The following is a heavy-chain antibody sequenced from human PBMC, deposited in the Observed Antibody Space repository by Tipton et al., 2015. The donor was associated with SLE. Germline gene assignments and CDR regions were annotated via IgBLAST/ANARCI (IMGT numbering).Heavy chain of an antibody. J-gene: IGHJ5*02. Sequence: TLSLTCTVSGDSIRSNYYWAWVRQPPGKGLEWIGNICPGSTYYNPSLRSRVTMSIDRSNVQFSLRLTSVTAADTAVYFCARRTCSNYVSVPKNWFDVWGQGTLVTVSS. CDR1: GDSIRSNYY. D-gene: IGHD4-11*01. CDR2: ICPGST. V-gene: IGHV4-38-2*02. CDR3: ARRTCSNYVSVPKNWFDV.